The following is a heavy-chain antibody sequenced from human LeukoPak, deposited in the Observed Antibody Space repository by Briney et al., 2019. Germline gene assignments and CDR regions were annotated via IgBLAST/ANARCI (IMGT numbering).Heavy chain of an antibody. CDR2: INPDGSQT. D-gene: IGHD4-17*01. Sequence: GGSLRLSCAASGFTFSTYWMNWVRQAPGKGLEWVALINPDGSQTNYVDSVRGRSTISRDNAENSLYLQMNSLRAEDTAVYYCARDLGYGALDPWGQGTLVTVSS. CDR3: ARDLGYGALDP. CDR1: GFTFSTYW. J-gene: IGHJ5*02. V-gene: IGHV3-7*01.